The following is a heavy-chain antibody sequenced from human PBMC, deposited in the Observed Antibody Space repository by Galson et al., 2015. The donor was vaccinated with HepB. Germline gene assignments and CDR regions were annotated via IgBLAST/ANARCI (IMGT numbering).Heavy chain of an antibody. CDR3: AREAFRQWLVNGGYFDL. CDR1: GGTFSSYT. V-gene: IGHV1-69*04. CDR2: IIPILGIA. Sequence: SVKVSCKASGGTFSSYTISWVRQAPGQGLEWMGRIIPILGIANYAQKFQGRVTITADESTSTAYMELSSLRSEDTAVYYCAREAFRQWLVNGGYFDLWGRGTLVTVSS. J-gene: IGHJ2*01. D-gene: IGHD6-19*01.